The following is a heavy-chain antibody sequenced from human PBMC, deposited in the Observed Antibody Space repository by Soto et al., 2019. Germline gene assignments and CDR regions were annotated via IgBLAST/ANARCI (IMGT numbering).Heavy chain of an antibody. CDR3: ARDQLYYNDISGRPLNAFDV. Sequence: PGGSLRLSCAASRFTFSSYAMHWVRQAPGKGLEWVAVISYDGRNKYYADSVKGRFTISRDNSKNTLYLQMNSLRAEDTAVYYCARDQLYYNDISGRPLNAFDVWGQGTMVTVSS. V-gene: IGHV3-30*04. CDR2: ISYDGRNK. J-gene: IGHJ3*01. D-gene: IGHD3-22*01. CDR1: RFTFSSYA.